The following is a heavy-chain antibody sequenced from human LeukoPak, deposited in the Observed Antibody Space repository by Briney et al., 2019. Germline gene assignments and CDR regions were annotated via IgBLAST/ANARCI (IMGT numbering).Heavy chain of an antibody. CDR3: ARDLSSGWNDY. D-gene: IGHD6-19*01. CDR2: INAYKRST. V-gene: IGHV1-18*01. Sequence: ASVKVSCKTSGYGFINYGINWVRQAPGQGLEWMGWINAYKRSTSYTQKFQGRVTMTTDTSTSTAYMELKSLSSDDTAVYYCARDLSSGWNDYWGQGTLVTVSS. CDR1: GYGFINYG. J-gene: IGHJ4*02.